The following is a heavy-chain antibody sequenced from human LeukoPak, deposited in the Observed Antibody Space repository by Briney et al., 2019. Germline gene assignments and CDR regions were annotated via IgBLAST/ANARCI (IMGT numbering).Heavy chain of an antibody. CDR2: ISGSGIST. CDR3: AKDGRLLEFDY. CDR1: GFTFNNFG. Sequence: GGSLRLSCAASGFTFNNFGMSWVRQAPGKGLEWVSAISGSGISTYYADSVKGRFTISRDNSKNTVYLRMNSLRAEDTAVYYCAKDGRLLEFDYWDQGTLVIVSS. J-gene: IGHJ4*02. D-gene: IGHD2-21*02. V-gene: IGHV3-23*01.